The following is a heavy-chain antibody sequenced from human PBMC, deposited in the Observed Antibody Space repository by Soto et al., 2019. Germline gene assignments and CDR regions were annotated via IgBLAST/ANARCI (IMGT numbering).Heavy chain of an antibody. CDR1: GYTFTSYY. D-gene: IGHD3-22*01. J-gene: IGHJ4*02. CDR3: ARVSGYYYCNSGYYKY. V-gene: IGHV1-46*01. CDR2: INPSGGST. Sequence: SAMVSCKASGYTFTSYYMHWVRQAPGQVLDWMGIINPSGGSTSYAQNFQGRVTMTRDTSTSTVYMELSSLRSEDPAVYYCARVSGYYYCNSGYYKYWGQGSLVNV.